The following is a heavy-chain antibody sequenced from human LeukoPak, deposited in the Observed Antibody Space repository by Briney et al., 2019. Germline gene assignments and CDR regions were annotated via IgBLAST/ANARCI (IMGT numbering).Heavy chain of an antibody. CDR2: INTNTGNP. CDR1: GYTFTSYA. J-gene: IGHJ3*02. V-gene: IGHV7-4-1*02. Sequence: GASVKVSCKASGYTFTSYAMNWVRQAPGQGLEWMGCINTNTGNPTYAQGFTGRFVFSLDTSVSTAYLQISSLKAEDTAVFYCASPMDGSSWFDAIDIWGQGTMVTVSP. CDR3: ASPMDGSSWFDAIDI. D-gene: IGHD6-13*01.